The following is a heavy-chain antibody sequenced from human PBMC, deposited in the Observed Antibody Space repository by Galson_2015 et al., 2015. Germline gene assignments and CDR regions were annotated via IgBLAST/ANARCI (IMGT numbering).Heavy chain of an antibody. CDR1: RFTFNNHW. Sequence: SLRLSCAASRFTFNNHWMSWVRQAPGKGLEWVANIKQDGSDKNYVDSVTGRFTISRDNAKNSLYLQVSSLRVEDTAVYYCARETLVPRMGVFDYCGQGTLVTVSS. V-gene: IGHV3-7*03. CDR3: ARETLVPRMGVFDY. CDR2: IKQDGSDK. J-gene: IGHJ4*02. D-gene: IGHD6-13*01.